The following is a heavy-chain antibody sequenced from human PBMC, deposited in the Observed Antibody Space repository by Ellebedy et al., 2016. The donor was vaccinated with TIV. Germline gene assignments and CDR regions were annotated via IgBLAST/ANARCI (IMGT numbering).Heavy chain of an antibody. D-gene: IGHD3-16*01. CDR2: ISAYNGNT. CDR1: GYTFTSYG. V-gene: IGHV1-18*01. CDR3: TRDRGSYAYDY. J-gene: IGHJ4*02. Sequence: AASVKVSCKASGYTFTSYGISWVRQAPGQGLEWMGWISAYNGNTNYAQKLQGRVTMTTDTSTSTVYMELRSLRSDDTAVYYCTRDRGSYAYDYWGRGTLVTVSS.